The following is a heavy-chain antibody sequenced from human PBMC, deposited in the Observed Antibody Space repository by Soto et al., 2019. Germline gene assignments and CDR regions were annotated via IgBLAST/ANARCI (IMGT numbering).Heavy chain of an antibody. D-gene: IGHD3-10*01. Sequence: SQTLSLTCAISGDSVSSNSAAWNWIRQSPSRGLEWLGRTYYRSKWYNDYAVSVKSRITINPDTSKNQFSLQLNSVTPEDTAVYYCARDIEGFMVRGIYYYYGMDVWGQGTTVTVSS. CDR1: GDSVSSNSAA. V-gene: IGHV6-1*01. CDR3: ARDIEGFMVRGIYYYYGMDV. CDR2: TYYRSKWYN. J-gene: IGHJ6*02.